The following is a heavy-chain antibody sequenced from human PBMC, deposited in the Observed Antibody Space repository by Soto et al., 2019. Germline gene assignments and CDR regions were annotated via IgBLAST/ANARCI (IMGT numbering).Heavy chain of an antibody. CDR2: IYYSGST. J-gene: IGHJ6*02. CDR3: ARDVVDRLDYYGMDV. V-gene: IGHV4-31*03. Sequence: SEPLSLTCTVSDGSISSGGYYWSWIRQHPGKGLEWIGYIYYSGSTYYNPSLKSRVTISVDTPKNQFSLKLSSVTAADTAVYYCARDVVDRLDYYGMDVWGQGTTVTVSS. D-gene: IGHD2-15*01. CDR1: DGSISSGGYY.